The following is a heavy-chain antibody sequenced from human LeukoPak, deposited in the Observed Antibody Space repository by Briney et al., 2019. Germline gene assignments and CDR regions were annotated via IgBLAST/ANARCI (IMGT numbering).Heavy chain of an antibody. D-gene: IGHD3-16*02. Sequence: GGSLRLSCAASGFTFSSYAMSWVRQAPGKGLEWVSAISGSGGSTYYADSVKGRFTISRDNSKNTLYLQMNSLRAEDTAVYYCAKDGLYDYVWGSYHLVNWFDPWGQGTLVTVSS. CDR1: GFTFSSYA. V-gene: IGHV3-23*01. CDR3: AKDGLYDYVWGSYHLVNWFDP. J-gene: IGHJ5*02. CDR2: ISGSGGST.